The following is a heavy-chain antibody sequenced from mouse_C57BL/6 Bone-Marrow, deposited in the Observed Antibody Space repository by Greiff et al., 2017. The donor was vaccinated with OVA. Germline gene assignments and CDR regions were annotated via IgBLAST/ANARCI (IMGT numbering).Heavy chain of an antibody. D-gene: IGHD1-1*01. V-gene: IGHV1-50*01. Sequence: QVQLQQPGAELVKPGASVKLSCKASGYTFTSYWMQWVKQRPGQGLEWIGELDPSDSYTNYNQKFKGKATLTVDTSSSTAYMQLSSLTSEDSAVYYCARPNGSPYYYAMDYWGQGTSVTVAS. CDR1: GYTFTSYW. CDR3: ARPNGSPYYYAMDY. J-gene: IGHJ4*01. CDR2: LDPSDSYT.